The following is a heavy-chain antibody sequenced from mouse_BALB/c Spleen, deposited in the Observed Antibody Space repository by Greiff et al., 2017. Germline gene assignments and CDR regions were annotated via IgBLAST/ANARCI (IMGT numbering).Heavy chain of an antibody. CDR2: ISDGGSYT. V-gene: IGHV5-4*02. D-gene: IGHD1-1*01. J-gene: IGHJ4*01. Sequence: LVESGGGLVKPGGSLKLSCAASGFTFSDYYMYWVRQTPEKRLEWVATISDGGSYTYYPDSVKGRFTISRDNAKNNLYLQMSSLKSEDTAMYDCARDRDTTVVGAMDYWGQGTSVTVSS. CDR3: ARDRDTTVVGAMDY. CDR1: GFTFSDYY.